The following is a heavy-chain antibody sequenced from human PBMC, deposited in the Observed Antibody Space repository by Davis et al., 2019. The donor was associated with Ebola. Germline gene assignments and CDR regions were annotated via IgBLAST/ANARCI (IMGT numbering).Heavy chain of an antibody. V-gene: IGHV1-3*01. CDR1: GYTFTNHV. CDR3: ARDSVGWVIAAADTAFDI. D-gene: IGHD6-13*01. J-gene: IGHJ3*02. CDR2: INVGNGDT. Sequence: ASVQVSCKASGYTFTNHVMHWVRQAPGQRLEWMGWINVGNGDTKNAQKFQGRVTITRDTSTSTAYMELRSLRSDDTAVYYCARDSVGWVIAAADTAFDIWGQGTMVTVSS.